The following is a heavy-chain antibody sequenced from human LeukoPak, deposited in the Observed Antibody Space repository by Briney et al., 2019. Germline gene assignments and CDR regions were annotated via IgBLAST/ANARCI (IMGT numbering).Heavy chain of an antibody. V-gene: IGHV1-2*02. Sequence: ASVKVSCKASGYTFTGYYMHWVRQAPGQGLEWMGWINPNSGGTGYAQKFQGRVTMTRNTSISTAYMELSSLRSEDTAVYYCARILYSGYDYGDDYWGQGTLVTVSS. CDR2: INPNSGGT. D-gene: IGHD5-12*01. CDR3: ARILYSGYDYGDDY. J-gene: IGHJ4*02. CDR1: GYTFTGYY.